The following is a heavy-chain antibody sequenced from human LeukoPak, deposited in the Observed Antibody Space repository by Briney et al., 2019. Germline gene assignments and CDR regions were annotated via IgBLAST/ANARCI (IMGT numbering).Heavy chain of an antibody. CDR1: GGTFSSYA. V-gene: IGHV1-69*06. J-gene: IGHJ4*02. CDR3: ARGWAIVGATYFDY. Sequence: GASVKVSCKASGGTFSSYAISWVRQAPGQGLEWMGWIIPIFGTANYAQKFQGRVTITSDKSTSTAYMELSSLRSEDTAVYYCARGWAIVGATYFDYWGQGTLVTVSS. CDR2: IIPIFGTA. D-gene: IGHD1-26*01.